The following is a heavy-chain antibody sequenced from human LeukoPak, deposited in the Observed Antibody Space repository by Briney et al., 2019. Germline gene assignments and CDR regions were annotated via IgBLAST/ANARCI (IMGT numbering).Heavy chain of an antibody. J-gene: IGHJ4*02. CDR3: ARYSGSLGLDY. CDR2: INPSVGSA. Sequence: ASVKVSCKASGFTFTSYYMHWVRQAPGQGLEWMGVINPSVGSASYAQNFQGRVTMTRDTSTSTVYMDLYCLRSDDTAVYYCARYSGSLGLDYWGQGTLVTVSS. CDR1: GFTFTSYY. D-gene: IGHD1-26*01. V-gene: IGHV1-46*01.